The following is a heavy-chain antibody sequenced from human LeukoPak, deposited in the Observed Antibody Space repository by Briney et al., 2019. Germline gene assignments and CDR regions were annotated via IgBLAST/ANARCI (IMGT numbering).Heavy chain of an antibody. CDR3: ARHGSGGRAFDI. CDR2: SISGST. V-gene: IGHV4-59*08. Sequence: SETLSLTCTDPGGSISSYYWSWIRQPQGRDWCGLGISISGSTNYNPSLKSRVTISVDTSKNQFSLNLSSVTAADTAVYYCARHGSGGRAFDIWGQGTLVTVSS. D-gene: IGHD1-26*01. CDR1: GGSISSYY. J-gene: IGHJ3*02.